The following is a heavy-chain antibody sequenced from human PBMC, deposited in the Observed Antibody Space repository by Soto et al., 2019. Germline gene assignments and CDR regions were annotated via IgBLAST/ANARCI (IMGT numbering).Heavy chain of an antibody. CDR3: ARYSRGSGRYFLAY. CDR1: GFTFSSSF. V-gene: IGHV3-7*03. CDR2: INQDGGVT. D-gene: IGHD6-19*01. Sequence: EVRLVESGGGLVQPGGSLRLSCVASGFTFSSSFMGWIRQAPGKGLEWVANINQDGGVTYYVDSVEGRFTISRDNTKYSLYLQMNSLRGEDTAMYYCARYSRGSGRYFLAYWGQGTLVTVSS. J-gene: IGHJ4*02.